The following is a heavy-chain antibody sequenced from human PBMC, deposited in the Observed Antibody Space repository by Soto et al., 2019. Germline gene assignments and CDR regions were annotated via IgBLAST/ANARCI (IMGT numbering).Heavy chain of an antibody. CDR3: ARGRYGDY. V-gene: IGHV1-18*01. CDR1: GYTFTSYG. D-gene: IGHD1-1*01. CDR2: ISAHNCNT. J-gene: IGHJ4*02. Sequence: QVHLVQSGAEVKKPGASVKVSCKASGYTFTSYGITWVRQAPGQGLEWMGWISAHNCNTDYAQKLQGRVIVTRDTSTSTAYMELRSLRSDDTAVYYCARGRYGDYWGQGALVTVSS.